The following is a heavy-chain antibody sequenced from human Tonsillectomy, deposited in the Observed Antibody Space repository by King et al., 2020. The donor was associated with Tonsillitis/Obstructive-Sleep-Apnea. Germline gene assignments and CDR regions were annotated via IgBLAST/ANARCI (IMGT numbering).Heavy chain of an antibody. CDR1: GFTFRNSA. CDR2: ISGRGNEK. D-gene: IGHD6-13*01. Sequence: VQLVESGGGLVQPGGSLRLSCAASGFTFRNSAMSWVRQVPGKRLEWVSAISGRGNEKYYPDSVRGRFSISRDNSKNTLYLQLNSLRADDTALYYCAKEGPGGQQLIWVDSWGQGTLVTVSS. V-gene: IGHV3-23*04. J-gene: IGHJ4*02. CDR3: AKEGPGGQQLIWVDS.